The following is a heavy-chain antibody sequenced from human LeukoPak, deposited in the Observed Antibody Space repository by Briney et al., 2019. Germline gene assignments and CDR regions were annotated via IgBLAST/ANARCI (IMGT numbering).Heavy chain of an antibody. CDR2: INPNSGGT. CDR3: AREGTYYYGSGSHYYFDY. V-gene: IGHV1-2*02. D-gene: IGHD3-10*01. CDR1: GYTFTGYY. Sequence: ASVKVSCKASGYTFTGYYMHWVRQAPGQGLEWMGWINPNSGGTNYAQKVQGRVTMTRDTSISTAYMELSRLRSDDTAVYYCAREGTYYYGSGSHYYFDYWGQGTLVTVSS. J-gene: IGHJ4*02.